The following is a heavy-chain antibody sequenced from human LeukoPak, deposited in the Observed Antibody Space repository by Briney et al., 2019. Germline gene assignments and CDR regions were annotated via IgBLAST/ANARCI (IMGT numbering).Heavy chain of an antibody. Sequence: SSETLSLTCTVSGGAISSYYWSWIRQPPGKGLEWIGYIYYSGSTNYNPSLKSRVTISVDTSKNRFSLRLSSVTAADTAEYYCARDSSAHDAFDIWGQGTMVTVSS. CDR1: GGAISSYY. CDR2: IYYSGST. J-gene: IGHJ3*02. D-gene: IGHD2-2*01. CDR3: ARDSSAHDAFDI. V-gene: IGHV4-59*12.